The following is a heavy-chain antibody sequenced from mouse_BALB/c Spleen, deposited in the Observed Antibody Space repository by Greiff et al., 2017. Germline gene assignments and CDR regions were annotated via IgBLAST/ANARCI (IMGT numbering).Heavy chain of an antibody. Sequence: EVKLMESGPGLVKPSQSLSLTCSVTGYSITSGYYWNWIRQFPGNKLEWMGYISYDGSNNYNPSLKNRISITRDTSKNQFFLKLNSVTTEDTAAYYCARDRGRSWYFDVWGAGTTVTVSS. V-gene: IGHV3-6*02. D-gene: IGHD3-3*01. CDR1: GYSITSGYY. CDR2: ISYDGSN. J-gene: IGHJ1*01. CDR3: ARDRGRSWYFDV.